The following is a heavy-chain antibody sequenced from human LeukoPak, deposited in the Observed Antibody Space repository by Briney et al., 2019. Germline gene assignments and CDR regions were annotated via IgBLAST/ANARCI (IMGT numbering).Heavy chain of an antibody. J-gene: IGHJ5*02. V-gene: IGHV5-51*01. CDR2: INPGDSDT. CDR3: ARHATTGFIVNRFDP. Sequence: GESLKISCVTSGYRFTNYWIGWVRQMPGKGLEFMGIINPGDSDTRYSPSFQGQVTISADKSFSTAYLQLNSLKASDTAMYYCARHATTGFIVNRFDPWGQGTLVTAFS. CDR1: GYRFTNYW. D-gene: IGHD1-26*01.